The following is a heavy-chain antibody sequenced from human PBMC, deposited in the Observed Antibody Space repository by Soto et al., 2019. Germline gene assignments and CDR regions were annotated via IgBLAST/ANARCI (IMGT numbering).Heavy chain of an antibody. CDR2: IPDDGTYQ. V-gene: IGHV3-33*05. Sequence: QEQLVESGGGVVQPGRSLRLSCAASGFTFSRYGMHWVRQAPGKGLEWVAVIPDDGTYQYYTDSVKDRFTISRDNSKGTLYLQMIYLRAEDTAVYYCVRDGDRDANGFDIWGQGTLVTVSS. CDR1: GFTFSRYG. CDR3: VRDGDRDANGFDI. J-gene: IGHJ3*02. D-gene: IGHD2-21*01.